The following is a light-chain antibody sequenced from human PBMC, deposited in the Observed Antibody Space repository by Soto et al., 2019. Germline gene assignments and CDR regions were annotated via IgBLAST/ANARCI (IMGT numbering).Light chain of an antibody. CDR3: QQYNDRPAMT. V-gene: IGKV3-15*01. J-gene: IGKJ4*01. Sequence: IVMTQSPATLSVSPGERATLSCRASQSVSYDLAWYQKKPGQAPRLPIYSSSTRATGVPARFSGSGSGTDFTLTISRLQSEDFAVYYCQQYNDRPAMTFGGGTKV. CDR1: QSVSYD. CDR2: SSS.